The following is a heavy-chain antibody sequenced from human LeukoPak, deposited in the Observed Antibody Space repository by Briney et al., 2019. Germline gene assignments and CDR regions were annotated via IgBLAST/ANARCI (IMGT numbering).Heavy chain of an antibody. CDR1: GYTFTGYY. J-gene: IGHJ5*02. Sequence: GASVKVSCKASGYTFTGYYMHWVRQAPGQGLEWMGWINPNSGGTNYAQKLQGRVTMTTDTSTSTAYMELRSLRSDDTAVYYCARDPRQRKLGGGGSNWFDPWGQGTLVTVSS. V-gene: IGHV1-2*02. D-gene: IGHD3-16*01. CDR2: INPNSGGT. CDR3: ARDPRQRKLGGGGSNWFDP.